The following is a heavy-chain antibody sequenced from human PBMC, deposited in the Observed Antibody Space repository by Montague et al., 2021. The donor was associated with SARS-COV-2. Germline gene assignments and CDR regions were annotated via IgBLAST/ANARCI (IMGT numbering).Heavy chain of an antibody. Sequence: SAPLSLTCAVYGGSVSDYYWSWIRQPPGKGLEWIGEINHSGSTNYNPSLKSRVTTSVDTSKNQFSLKLTSVTAADTAVYYCARGPRITMIVVVITDIWFDPWGQGTLVTVSS. D-gene: IGHD3-22*01. CDR3: ARGPRITMIVVVITDIWFDP. V-gene: IGHV4-34*01. J-gene: IGHJ5*02. CDR2: INHSGST. CDR1: GGSVSDYY.